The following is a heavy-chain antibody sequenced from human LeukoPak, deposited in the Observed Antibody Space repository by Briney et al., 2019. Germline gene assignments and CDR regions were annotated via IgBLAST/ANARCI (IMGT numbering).Heavy chain of an antibody. CDR3: ARHGGYSSPYLH. D-gene: IGHD6-13*01. V-gene: IGHV4-59*08. J-gene: IGHJ1*01. CDR1: GGSISNYY. CDR2: IYYSGTT. Sequence: SETLSLTCTVSGGSISNYYWSWIRQPPGKGLECIGYIYYSGTTNYNPSLKSRVTISVDTSKNQFSLKPRSVTAADTAVYYCARHGGYSSPYLHWGQGTLVTVSS.